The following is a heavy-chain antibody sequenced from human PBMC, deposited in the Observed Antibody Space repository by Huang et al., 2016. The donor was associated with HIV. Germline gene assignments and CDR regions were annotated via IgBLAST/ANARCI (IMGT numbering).Heavy chain of an antibody. V-gene: IGHV1-69*01. J-gene: IGHJ4*02. CDR1: GGSFSDQI. CDR3: AMSLRYQYDSRSYWGRYFDY. D-gene: IGHD3-16*01. CDR2: SSPRVRAP. Sequence: QVQLEQSGPAVRKPGSSVKVSCQASGGSFSDQIISWVRQAPGQRFVWMGGSSPRVRAPAYAQELKGRVTMTADESTATIYMELNSLTSEDTAVYYCAMSLRYQYDSRSYWGRYFDYWGQGTLVTVSS.